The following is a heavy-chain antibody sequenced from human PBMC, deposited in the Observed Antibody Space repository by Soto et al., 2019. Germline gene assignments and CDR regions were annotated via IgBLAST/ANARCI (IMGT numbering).Heavy chain of an antibody. CDR3: AKDGQFDWLSVF. J-gene: IGHJ4*02. CDR2: ISDSGDST. Sequence: GGSLRLSCAASGFTFSTYAMSWVRQAPGKGLEWVSSISDSGDSTYYADSVKGRFTISGDNSKNTLYLQMNSLRVEDTAVYYCAKDGQFDWLSVFWGQGTLVTVSS. D-gene: IGHD3-9*01. V-gene: IGHV3-23*01. CDR1: GFTFSTYA.